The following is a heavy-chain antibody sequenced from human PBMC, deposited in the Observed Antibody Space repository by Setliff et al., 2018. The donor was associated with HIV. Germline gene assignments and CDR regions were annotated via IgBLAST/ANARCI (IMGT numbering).Heavy chain of an antibody. J-gene: IGHJ5*02. D-gene: IGHD2-8*01. V-gene: IGHV3-30*03. CDR1: GFTFSDYG. Sequence: GGSLRLSCAASGFTFSDYGMHWVRQAPGKGLEWVAFIYYDANNQYYADSVKGRFTISRDNSKNTLYLDLNSLRSEDTAVYYCVRDDSNGPNSLDPWGQGTLVTVSS. CDR3: VRDDSNGPNSLDP. CDR2: IYYDANNQ.